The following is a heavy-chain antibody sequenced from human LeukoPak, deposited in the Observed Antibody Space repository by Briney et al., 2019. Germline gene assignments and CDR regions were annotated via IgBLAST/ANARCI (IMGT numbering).Heavy chain of an antibody. CDR2: ISGSGGST. J-gene: IGHJ4*02. Sequence: GGSLRLSCAASAFTFRSYAMIWVRQAPGKGLEWVSGISGSGGSTYYSDSAMGRYTISRDNSNNTLYLQMNSLRAEDTAVYYCAKGAASRGYTYVANWGQGTLVTVSS. CDR3: AKGAASRGYTYVAN. D-gene: IGHD5-18*01. V-gene: IGHV3-23*01. CDR1: AFTFRSYA.